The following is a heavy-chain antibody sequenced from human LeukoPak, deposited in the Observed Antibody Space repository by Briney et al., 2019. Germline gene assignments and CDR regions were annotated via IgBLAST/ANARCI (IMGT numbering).Heavy chain of an antibody. D-gene: IGHD3-9*01. CDR1: GGSISSSSYY. J-gene: IGHJ5*02. Sequence: PSETLSLTCTVSGGSISSSSYYWDWIRQPPGKGLEWIGSIYYSGSTYYNPSLKSRVTISVDTSKNQFPLKLSSVTAADTAVYYCARARLLRYFDPWGQGTLVTVSS. CDR3: ARARLLRYFDP. CDR2: IYYSGST. V-gene: IGHV4-39*06.